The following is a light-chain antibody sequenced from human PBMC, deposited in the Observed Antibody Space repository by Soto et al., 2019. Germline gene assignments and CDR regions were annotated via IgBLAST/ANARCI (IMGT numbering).Light chain of an antibody. Sequence: EIVLTPSPGTLSLSPGERATLSCRASQSVSSSYLAWYQQKPGQAPRLLIYGAFTRATGIPARFSGTGSGTEFTLTISSLQSEDCALYYGQQYNDWPLTFGQGTKVDIK. CDR1: QSVSSSY. V-gene: IGKV3-15*01. CDR2: GAF. CDR3: QQYNDWPLT. J-gene: IGKJ1*01.